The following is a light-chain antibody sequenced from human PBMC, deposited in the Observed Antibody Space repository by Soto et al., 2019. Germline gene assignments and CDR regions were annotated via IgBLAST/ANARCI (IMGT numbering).Light chain of an antibody. CDR2: GDN. CDR3: QSYDSSLTTFG. CDR1: SSNIWAEYD. V-gene: IGLV1-40*01. J-gene: IGLJ1*01. Sequence: QSVLTQPPSVSGAPGQMGAISCTGGSSNIWAEYDVHWYQQLPGTAPKRLIYGDNNRPSGVPDRFSGSKSGTSASLAITGLQPEDEADYYCQSYDSSLTTFGFGTGTKVIVL.